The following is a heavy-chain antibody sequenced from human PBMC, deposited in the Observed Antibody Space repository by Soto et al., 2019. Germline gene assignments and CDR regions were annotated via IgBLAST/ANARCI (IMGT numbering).Heavy chain of an antibody. CDR2: IYYSGST. D-gene: IGHD6-6*01. V-gene: IGHV4-59*08. Sequence: SETLSLTCTVSGGSISSYYWSWIRQPPGKGLEWIGYIYYSGSTNYNPSLKSRVTISVDTSKNQFSLKLSSVTAADTAVYYCARLTSSSSGFKNYYYMDVWGKGTTVTVSS. CDR1: GGSISSYY. J-gene: IGHJ6*03. CDR3: ARLTSSSSGFKNYYYMDV.